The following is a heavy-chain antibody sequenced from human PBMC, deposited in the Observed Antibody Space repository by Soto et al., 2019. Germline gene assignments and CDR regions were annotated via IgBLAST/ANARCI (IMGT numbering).Heavy chain of an antibody. J-gene: IGHJ6*02. D-gene: IGHD3-10*01. CDR3: ARQGFGQLHAVVDV. V-gene: IGHV4-59*08. CDR1: VGSITRLY. Sequence: SETLSLTCSVAVGSITRLYCSWFRQPPGKGLEWIWYIHHSGSTSHNPSLKSRVTISVHTSKNQFSLKLSSGTAADTALYYCARQGFGQLHAVVDVWGPGTTVTVSS. CDR2: IHHSGST.